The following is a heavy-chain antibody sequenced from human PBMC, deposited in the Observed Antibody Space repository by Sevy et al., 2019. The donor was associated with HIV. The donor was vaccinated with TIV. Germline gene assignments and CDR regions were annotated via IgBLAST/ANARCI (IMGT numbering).Heavy chain of an antibody. V-gene: IGHV3-15*01. CDR2: MKSKSDDGTT. CDR3: TIDPVHFL. Sequence: GGSLRLSCPASGFTVSNVWMSWVRQAPGKGLEWGGRMKSKSDDGTTDYTAPVKGRFTISRDDSKNTLYLQMNSLKTEDTAVYYCTIDPVHFLWGQGTLVTVSS. CDR1: GFTVSNVW. J-gene: IGHJ4*02. D-gene: IGHD6-6*01.